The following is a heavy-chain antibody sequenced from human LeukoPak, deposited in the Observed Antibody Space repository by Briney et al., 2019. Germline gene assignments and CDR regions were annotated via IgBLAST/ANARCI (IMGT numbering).Heavy chain of an antibody. V-gene: IGHV4-59*01. CDR2: IYYSGST. J-gene: IGHJ6*03. CDR3: ARVRLGSSDRYMDV. CDR1: GGSISSYC. D-gene: IGHD3-10*01. Sequence: PSETLSLTCTVSGGSISSYCWSWIRQPPGKGLEWIGYIYYSGSTNYNPSLKSRVTISVDTSKNQFSLKLSSVTAADTAVYYCARVRLGSSDRYMDVWGKGTTVTISS.